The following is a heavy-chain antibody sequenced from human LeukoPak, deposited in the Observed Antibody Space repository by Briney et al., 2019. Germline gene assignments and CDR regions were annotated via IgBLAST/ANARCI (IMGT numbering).Heavy chain of an antibody. CDR2: INSDGSST. CDR3: AREWSGFGEFPDN. Sequence: GGSLRLSCAASGFTFSGHWMHWVRQAPGKGLVWVSRINSDGSSTTYADLVKGRFTTSRDNAKNTLYLQMNSLRADDTAVYYCAREWSGFGEFPDNWGQGTLVTVS. CDR1: GFTFSGHW. D-gene: IGHD3-10*01. J-gene: IGHJ4*02. V-gene: IGHV3-74*01.